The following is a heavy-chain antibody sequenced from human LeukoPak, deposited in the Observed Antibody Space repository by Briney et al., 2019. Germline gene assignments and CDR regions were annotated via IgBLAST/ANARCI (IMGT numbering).Heavy chain of an antibody. J-gene: IGHJ6*02. V-gene: IGHV3-23*01. Sequence: GRSLRLSCAASGFTFSSYAMSWVRQAPGKGLEWVSAISGSGGSTYYADSVKGRFTISRDNSKNTLYLQMNSLRAEDTAVYYCASEPPHTAPTFKYSYGPNYGMDVWGQGTTVTVSS. CDR2: ISGSGGST. D-gene: IGHD5-18*01. CDR3: ASEPPHTAPTFKYSYGPNYGMDV. CDR1: GFTFSSYA.